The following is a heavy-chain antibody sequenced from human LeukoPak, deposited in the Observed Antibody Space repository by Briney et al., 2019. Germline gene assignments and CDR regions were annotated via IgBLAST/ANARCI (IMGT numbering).Heavy chain of an antibody. D-gene: IGHD6-13*01. CDR2: IWSDGSNQ. CDR3: ARGEYSSSWHSEYFQH. Sequence: GGSLRLSCAASGFSFSSFGMHWVRQAPGKGLEWVAVIWSDGSNQYYADSVRDRFTISRDNPKDTLYLQMNSLRVEDTAVYYCARGEYSSSWHSEYFQHWGQGTLVTVSS. J-gene: IGHJ1*01. CDR1: GFSFSSFG. V-gene: IGHV3-33*01.